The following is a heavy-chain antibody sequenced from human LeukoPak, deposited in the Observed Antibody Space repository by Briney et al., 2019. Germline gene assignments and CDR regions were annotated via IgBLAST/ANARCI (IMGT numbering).Heavy chain of an antibody. CDR1: GFTFSSYS. CDR2: ISSSSSYI. D-gene: IGHD3-22*01. CDR3: ARDKAPASMVVAYDAFDI. V-gene: IGHV3-21*01. Sequence: GGSLRLSCAASGFTFSSYSMNWVRQAPGKGLEWVSSISSSSSYIYYADSVKGRFTISRDNAKNSLYLQMNSLRAEDTAVYYCARDKAPASMVVAYDAFDIWGQGTMVTVSS. J-gene: IGHJ3*02.